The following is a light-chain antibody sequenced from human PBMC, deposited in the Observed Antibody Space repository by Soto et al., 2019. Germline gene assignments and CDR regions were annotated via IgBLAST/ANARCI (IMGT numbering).Light chain of an antibody. Sequence: DIQMTQSPSTLSGSVGDRSTITCRASQTISSWLAWYQQRPGKAPKLLIYKASTLKSGVPSRFSGSGSGTEFTLTISSLKPDDFATYYCQHYNSYPEAFGQGTKVDIK. V-gene: IGKV1-5*03. J-gene: IGKJ1*01. CDR1: QTISSW. CDR3: QHYNSYPEA. CDR2: KAS.